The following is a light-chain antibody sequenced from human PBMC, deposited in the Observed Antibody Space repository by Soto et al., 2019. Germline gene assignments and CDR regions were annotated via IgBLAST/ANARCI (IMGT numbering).Light chain of an antibody. CDR3: QQSYSTPRFT. J-gene: IGKJ3*01. CDR1: QSISSY. CDR2: AAS. Sequence: DIQMTQFPSSLSASVGDRVTITCRASQSISSYLNWYQQKPGKAPKLLIYAASSLQSEVPSRFSGSGSGTDFTLTISSLQPEDFATYYCQQSYSTPRFTFGPGTKVDIK. V-gene: IGKV1-39*01.